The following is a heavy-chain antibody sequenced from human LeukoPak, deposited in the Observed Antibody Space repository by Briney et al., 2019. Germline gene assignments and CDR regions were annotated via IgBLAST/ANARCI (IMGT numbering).Heavy chain of an antibody. D-gene: IGHD6-13*01. CDR1: RGSLNSYD. CDR2: IYFSGST. Sequence: SETLSLTCTLSRGSLNSYDWSWIRQPPGNRREGSGHIYFSGSTNYNPSLKSRVPISVETSKKQFSLKLSSVTAAATAVYYCAGGGSSGWYEGGFFDYWGQGTLVTVSS. CDR3: AGGGSSGWYEGGFFDY. V-gene: IGHV4-59*12. J-gene: IGHJ4*02.